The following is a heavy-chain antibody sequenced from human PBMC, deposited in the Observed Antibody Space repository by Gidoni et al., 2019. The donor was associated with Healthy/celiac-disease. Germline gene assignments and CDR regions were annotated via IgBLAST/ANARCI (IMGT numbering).Heavy chain of an antibody. CDR1: GFTFDDYT. D-gene: IGHD6-6*01. Sequence: EVQLVESGGVVVQPGGSLRLSCAASGFTFDDYTMHWVRQAPGKGLEWVSLISWDGGSTYYADSVKGRFTISRDNSKNSLYLQMNSLRTEDTALYYCAKDVAYSSSGDYFDYWGQGTLVTVSS. J-gene: IGHJ4*02. V-gene: IGHV3-43*01. CDR3: AKDVAYSSSGDYFDY. CDR2: ISWDGGST.